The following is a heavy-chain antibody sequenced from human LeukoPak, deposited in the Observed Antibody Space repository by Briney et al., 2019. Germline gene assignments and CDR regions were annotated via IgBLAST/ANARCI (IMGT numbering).Heavy chain of an antibody. Sequence: GATVKISCKVSGYTFTDYYMHWLQQAPGKGLEWMGGIIPTFGTANYAQKFQGRVTITADESTSTAYMELSSLRSEDTAVYYCARNCGGDCFIPYFDYWGQGTLVTVSS. D-gene: IGHD2-21*01. CDR2: IIPTFGTA. V-gene: IGHV1-69*13. CDR3: ARNCGGDCFIPYFDY. J-gene: IGHJ4*02. CDR1: GYTFTDYY.